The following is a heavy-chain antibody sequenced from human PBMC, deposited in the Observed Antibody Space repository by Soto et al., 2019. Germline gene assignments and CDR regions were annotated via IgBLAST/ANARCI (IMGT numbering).Heavy chain of an antibody. J-gene: IGHJ6*02. V-gene: IGHV3-49*03. D-gene: IGHD6-6*01. Sequence: LRLSCTASGFTFGDYAMSWFRQAPGKGLEWVGFIRSKAYGGTTEYAASVKGRLTISRDDSKSIAYLQMNSLKTEDTAVYYCTSPNIIAARLRTSYYYGMDVWGQGTTVTVSS. CDR3: TSPNIIAARLRTSYYYGMDV. CDR1: GFTFGDYA. CDR2: IRSKAYGGTT.